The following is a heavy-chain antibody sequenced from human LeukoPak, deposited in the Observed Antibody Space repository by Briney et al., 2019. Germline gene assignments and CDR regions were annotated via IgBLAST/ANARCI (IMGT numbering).Heavy chain of an antibody. CDR3: ASPYSGYDFAFDI. J-gene: IGHJ3*02. CDR2: INHSGST. Sequence: SETLSLTCAVYGGSFSGYYWSWIRQPPGKGLEWIGEINHSGSTNYNPSLKSRVTISVDTSKNQFSLKLSSVTAADTAVYYCASPYSGYDFAFDIWGQGTMVTVSS. V-gene: IGHV4-34*01. D-gene: IGHD5-12*01. CDR1: GGSFSGYY.